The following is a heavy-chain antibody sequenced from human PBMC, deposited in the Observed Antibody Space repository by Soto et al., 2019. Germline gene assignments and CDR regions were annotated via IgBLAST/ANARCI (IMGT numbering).Heavy chain of an antibody. CDR3: TRRPFGFRGVTTMDV. Sequence: PSETLSLTCTVSGGSIGGSNYFWGWIRQSPGTGLEWLGTIYSSGSTYYNPSLKSRITMSLDPSKNQFSLNLGSLTAADTAAYYCTRRPFGFRGVTTMDVWGPGTTVTVSS. V-gene: IGHV4-39*01. J-gene: IGHJ6*02. CDR2: IYSSGST. CDR1: GGSIGGSNYF. D-gene: IGHD3-10*01.